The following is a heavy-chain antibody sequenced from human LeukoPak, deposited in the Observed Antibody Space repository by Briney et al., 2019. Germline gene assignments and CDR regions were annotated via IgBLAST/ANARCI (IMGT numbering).Heavy chain of an antibody. Sequence: PSETLSLTCTVSGGSISSSSYYWGWIRQPPGKGLEWIGSIYYSGSTYYNPSLKSRVTISVDTSKNQFSLKLSSVTAADTAVYYCARDTFGGVIVHWGQGTLVTVSS. D-gene: IGHD3-16*01. J-gene: IGHJ5*02. V-gene: IGHV4-39*07. CDR2: IYYSGST. CDR3: ARDTFGGVIVH. CDR1: GGSISSSSYY.